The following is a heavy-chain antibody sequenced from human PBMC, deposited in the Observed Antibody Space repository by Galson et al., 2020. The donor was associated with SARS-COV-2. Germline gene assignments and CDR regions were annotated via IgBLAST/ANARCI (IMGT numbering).Heavy chain of an antibody. CDR1: GGSISSYY. CDR3: ARRMVRGAMGAFDI. CDR2: IYYSGST. D-gene: IGHD3-10*01. J-gene: IGHJ3*02. V-gene: IGHV4-59*08. Sequence: ETSETLSLTCTVSGGSISSYYWSWIRQPPGKGLEWIGYIYYSGSTNYNPSLKSRVTISVDTSKNQFSLKLSSVTAADTAVYYCARRMVRGAMGAFDIWGQGTMVTVSS.